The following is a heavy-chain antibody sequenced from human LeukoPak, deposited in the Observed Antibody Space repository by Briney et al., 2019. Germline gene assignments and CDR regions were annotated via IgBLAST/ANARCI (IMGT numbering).Heavy chain of an antibody. Sequence: SETLSLTCTVSGGSISGYYWSWIRQPPGKGLDWIGYIYYSGSTNYHPSLKSRVTISVDTSKNQFFLRLASVTAADTAVYYCTRGPWGSGSYAAMDVWGKGTTVTVSS. CDR2: IYYSGST. J-gene: IGHJ6*03. V-gene: IGHV4-59*01. CDR3: TRGPWGSGSYAAMDV. CDR1: GGSISGYY. D-gene: IGHD3-10*01.